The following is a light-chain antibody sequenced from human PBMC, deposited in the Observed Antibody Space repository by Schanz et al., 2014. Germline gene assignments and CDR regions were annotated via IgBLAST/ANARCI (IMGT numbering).Light chain of an antibody. Sequence: QSALTQPPSASGSPGQSVTISCTGTSSDVGGYNYVSWYQQHPGKAPKLMIFDVNQRPSGVPDRFSGSKSGNTASLTVSGLQADDEADYYCTSFTTTSTHVFGGGTKLTVL. J-gene: IGLJ3*02. CDR3: TSFTTTSTHV. CDR1: SSDVGGYNY. CDR2: DVN. V-gene: IGLV2-8*01.